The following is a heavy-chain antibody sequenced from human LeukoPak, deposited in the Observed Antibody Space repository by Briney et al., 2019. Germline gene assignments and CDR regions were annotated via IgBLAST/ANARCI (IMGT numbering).Heavy chain of an antibody. CDR1: GYTFTGYY. D-gene: IGHD6-13*01. J-gene: IGHJ6*02. CDR2: INPSGGST. Sequence: ASVKVSCKASGYTFTGYYMHWVRQAPGQGLEWMGIINPSGGSTSYAQKFQGRVTMTRDTSTSTVYMELSSLRSEDTAVYYCARDGRIAAAGTKDYYYGMDVWGQGTTVTVSS. V-gene: IGHV1-46*01. CDR3: ARDGRIAAAGTKDYYYGMDV.